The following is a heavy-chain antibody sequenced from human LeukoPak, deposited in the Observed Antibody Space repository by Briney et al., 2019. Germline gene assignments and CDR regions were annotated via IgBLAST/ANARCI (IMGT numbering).Heavy chain of an antibody. J-gene: IGHJ6*02. V-gene: IGHV3-23*01. Sequence: PGGSLRLSCAVSGFTFGRYWMGWVRQAPGKGLEWVSAISGSGGSTYYADSVKGRFTISRDNSKNTLYLQMNSLRAEDTAVYYCAKDIVVVPAAMIRYYYYGMDVWGQGTTVTVSS. CDR1: GFTFGRYW. CDR3: AKDIVVVPAAMIRYYYYGMDV. CDR2: ISGSGGST. D-gene: IGHD2-2*01.